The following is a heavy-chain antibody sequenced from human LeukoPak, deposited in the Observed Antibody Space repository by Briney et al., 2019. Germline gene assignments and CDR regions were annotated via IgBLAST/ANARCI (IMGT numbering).Heavy chain of an antibody. CDR2: INHSGTT. V-gene: IGHV4-34*01. J-gene: IGHJ4*02. CDR1: GGSFSGYY. CDR3: ARGQGTVTTH. Sequence: SEALSLTCAVYGGSFSGYYWTWIRQPPGKGLEWIGEINHSGTTNYNPSLKSRVTISVDTSKNQFSLKLSSVTAADTAVYYCARGQGTVTTHWGQGTLVTVSS. D-gene: IGHD4-17*01.